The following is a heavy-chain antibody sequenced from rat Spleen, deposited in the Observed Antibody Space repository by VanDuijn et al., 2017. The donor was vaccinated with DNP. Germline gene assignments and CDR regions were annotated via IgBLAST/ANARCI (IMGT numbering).Heavy chain of an antibody. CDR2: ISTSGSRT. J-gene: IGHJ3*01. CDR3: ARAGWHGWLAY. D-gene: IGHD1-11*01. V-gene: IGHV5-25*01. CDR1: GFTFSNYY. Sequence: EVQLVESGGGLVQPGRSLKLSCAASGFTFSNYYMAWVRQAPKKGLEWVATISTSGSRTYYPDSVKGRFTISRDNAKSSLYLQMSKLGSEDTATYYCARAGWHGWLAYWGQGTLVTVSS.